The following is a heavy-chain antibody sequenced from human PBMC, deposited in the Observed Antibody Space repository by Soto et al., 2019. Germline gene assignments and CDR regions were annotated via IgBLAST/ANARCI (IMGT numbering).Heavy chain of an antibody. J-gene: IGHJ6*02. CDR2: MNPNSGNT. V-gene: IGHV1-8*01. CDR3: ASMGYYYDSSGDYYYYGMDV. D-gene: IGHD3-22*01. CDR1: GYTFTSYD. Sequence: QVQLVQSGAEVKKPGASVKVSCKASGYTFTSYDINWVRQATGQGLEWMGWMNPNSGNTGYAQKFQGRVTMTRNTSISTAYMEVRSLRSEDTAVYYCASMGYYYDSSGDYYYYGMDVWGQGTTVTVSS.